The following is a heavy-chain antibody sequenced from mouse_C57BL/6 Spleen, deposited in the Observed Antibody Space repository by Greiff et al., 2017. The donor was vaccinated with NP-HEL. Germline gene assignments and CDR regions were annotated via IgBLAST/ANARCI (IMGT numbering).Heavy chain of an antibody. CDR3: ASQGLY. V-gene: IGHV1-82*01. CDR2: IYPGDGDT. Sequence: QVQLQQSGPELVKPGASVKISCKASGYAFSSSWMNWVKQRPGKGLEWIGRIYPGDGDTNYNGKFKGKATLTADKSSSTAYMQLSSLTSEDSAVYFCASQGLYWGQVTLVTVSA. CDR1: GYAFSSSW. J-gene: IGHJ3*01. D-gene: IGHD3-1*01.